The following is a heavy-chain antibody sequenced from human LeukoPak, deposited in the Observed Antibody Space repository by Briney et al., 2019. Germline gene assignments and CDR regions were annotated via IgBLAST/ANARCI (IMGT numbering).Heavy chain of an antibody. J-gene: IGHJ4*02. CDR2: IVPIFGTA. CDR1: GGTFSSYA. Sequence: SVKVSCRASGGTFSSYAISWVRQAPGQGLEWMGRIVPIFGTANYAQKFQGRVTITTDESTSTAYMELSSLRSEDTAVYYCASFRDGYNYFDYWGQGTLVTVSS. D-gene: IGHD5-24*01. V-gene: IGHV1-69*05. CDR3: ASFRDGYNYFDY.